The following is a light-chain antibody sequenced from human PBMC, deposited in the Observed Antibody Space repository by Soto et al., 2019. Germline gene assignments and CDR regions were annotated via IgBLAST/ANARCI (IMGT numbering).Light chain of an antibody. CDR3: QQYGSSPRT. J-gene: IGKJ1*01. CDR1: QSVSSR. CDR2: GAS. V-gene: IGKV3-20*01. Sequence: EIVLTQSPGTLSLSPGERATLSCRASQSVSSRLAWYQQKPGQAPRLLISGASSRATGIPDRFTGSGSGTDFTLTISRLEPEDFAVYYCQQYGSSPRTFGQGTRWIS.